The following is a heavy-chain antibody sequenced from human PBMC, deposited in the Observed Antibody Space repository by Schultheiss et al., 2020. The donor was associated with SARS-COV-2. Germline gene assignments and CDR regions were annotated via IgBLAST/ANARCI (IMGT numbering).Heavy chain of an antibody. V-gene: IGHV3-30*07. CDR3: AKDGEQQLAYAFDI. J-gene: IGHJ3*02. D-gene: IGHD6-13*01. CDR2: ISYDGSNK. Sequence: GGSLRLSCAASGFTFSSYAMHWVRQAPGKGLEWVAVISYDGSNKYYADSVKGRFTISRDNSKNTLYLQMNSLRAEDTAVYYCAKDGEQQLAYAFDIWGQGTMVTVSS. CDR1: GFTFSSYA.